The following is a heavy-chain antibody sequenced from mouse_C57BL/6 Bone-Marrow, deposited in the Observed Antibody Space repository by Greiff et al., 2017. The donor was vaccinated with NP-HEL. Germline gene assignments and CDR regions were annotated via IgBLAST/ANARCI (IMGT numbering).Heavy chain of an antibody. Sequence: VQLQQSGAELVMPGASVKLSCKASGYTFTSYWMHWVKQRPGQGLEWIGEIDPSDSYTNYNQKFKGKSTLTVDKSSSTAYMQLSSLTSEDSAVYYCARWSYYGSSYNYYAMDYWGQGTSVTVSS. V-gene: IGHV1-69*01. J-gene: IGHJ4*01. CDR2: IDPSDSYT. D-gene: IGHD1-1*01. CDR1: GYTFTSYW. CDR3: ARWSYYGSSYNYYAMDY.